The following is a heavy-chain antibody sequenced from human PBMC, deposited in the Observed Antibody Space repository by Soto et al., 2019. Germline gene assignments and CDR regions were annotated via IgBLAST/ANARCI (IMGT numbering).Heavy chain of an antibody. CDR2: ISYDGSNK. J-gene: IGHJ6*02. V-gene: IGHV3-30*18. Sequence: GGSLRLSCAASGFTFSSYGMHWVRQAPGKGLEWVAVISYDGSNKYYADSVKGRFTISRDNSKNTLYLQMNSLRAEDTAVYYCAKNTEFRGWNYGYYYYGMDVWGQGTTVTVSS. CDR3: AKNTEFRGWNYGYYYYGMDV. D-gene: IGHD1-7*01. CDR1: GFTFSSYG.